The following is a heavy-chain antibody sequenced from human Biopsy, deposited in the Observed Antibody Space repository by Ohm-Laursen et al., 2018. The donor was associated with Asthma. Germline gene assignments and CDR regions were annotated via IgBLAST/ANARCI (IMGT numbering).Heavy chain of an antibody. V-gene: IGHV4-59*01. CDR1: GVSIRSYY. Sequence: SETLSLTCAVSGVSIRSYYWTWIRQPPGKGLEWIGYIYFSGSTDYNPSLRSRVTISVDTSKKQISLRLSSVIAADTAVYYCAGFCSGGNCPDHWGQGTLVTVSS. J-gene: IGHJ4*02. CDR2: IYFSGST. D-gene: IGHD2-15*01. CDR3: AGFCSGGNCPDH.